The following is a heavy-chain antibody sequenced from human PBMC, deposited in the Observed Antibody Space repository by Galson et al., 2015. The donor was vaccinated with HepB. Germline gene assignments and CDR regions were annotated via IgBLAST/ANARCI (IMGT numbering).Heavy chain of an antibody. J-gene: IGHJ4*02. CDR3: ARGSGKQWLVRVY. D-gene: IGHD6-19*01. V-gene: IGHV3-48*04. Sequence: SLRLSCAASGFTFSSYSMNWVRQAPGKGLEWVSYISSSSSTIYYADSVKGRFTISRDNAKNSLYLQMNSLRAEDTAVYYCARGSGKQWLVRVYWGQGTLVTVSS. CDR2: ISSSSSTI. CDR1: GFTFSSYS.